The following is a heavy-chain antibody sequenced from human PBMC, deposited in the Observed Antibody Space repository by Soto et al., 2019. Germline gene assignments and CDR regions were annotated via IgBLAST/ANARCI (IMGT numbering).Heavy chain of an antibody. CDR3: ARHFPDYDILTGSPPYFDY. Sequence: QLQLQESGPGLVKPSETLSLTCTVSGGSISSSSYYWGWIRQPPGKGLEWIGSIYYSGSTYYNPSVKSRVTISVDTSKNQFSLKLSSVTAADTAVYYCARHFPDYDILTGSPPYFDYWGQGSLVTVSS. J-gene: IGHJ4*02. D-gene: IGHD3-9*01. V-gene: IGHV4-39*01. CDR1: GGSISSSSYY. CDR2: IYYSGST.